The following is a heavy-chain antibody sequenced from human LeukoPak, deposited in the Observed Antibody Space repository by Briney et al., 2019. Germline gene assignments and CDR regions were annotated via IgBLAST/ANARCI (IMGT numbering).Heavy chain of an antibody. CDR1: GYTLTELS. CDR3: ATKDLHDSGDHEYAYYFDY. CDR2: FDPEDGET. V-gene: IGHV1-24*01. Sequence: ASVKVSCKVSGYTLTELSMHWVRQAPGKGLEWMGGFDPEDGETIYAQKFQGRVTMTEDTSTDTAYMELSSLRSEDTAVYYCATKDLHDSGDHEYAYYFDYWGQGTLVTVSS. D-gene: IGHD2-21*02. J-gene: IGHJ4*02.